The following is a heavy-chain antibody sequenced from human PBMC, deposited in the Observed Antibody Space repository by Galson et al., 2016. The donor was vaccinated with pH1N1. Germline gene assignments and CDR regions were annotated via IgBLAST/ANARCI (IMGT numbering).Heavy chain of an antibody. D-gene: IGHD6-19*01. CDR1: TFTFSRHG. CDR2: ISSSSTRV. J-gene: IGHJ4*02. CDR3: AKDKRSGWSVVGGFMDH. Sequence: SLRLSCAASTFTFSRHGMNWVRQAPGKGLEWISYISSSSTRVFYADSVKGRFTISRDNSNNTVYLQMNSLRAEDTGVYYCAKDKRSGWSVVGGFMDHWGQGTLVTVSS. V-gene: IGHV3-48*04.